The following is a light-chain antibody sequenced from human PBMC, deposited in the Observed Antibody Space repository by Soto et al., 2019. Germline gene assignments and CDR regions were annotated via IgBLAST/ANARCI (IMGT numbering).Light chain of an antibody. J-gene: IGLJ2*01. CDR2: STN. V-gene: IGLV8-61*01. CDR3: MLYMGGGLVV. Sequence: QTVVTQEPSFSVXXXXTVXXXXXLXSXXVSTTYYPSWYQQTPGQAPRTLIYSTNIRSSGVPDRFSGSILGNKAALTITGAQADDESDYHCMLYMGGGLVVFGGGTKLTVL. CDR1: SXXVSTTYY.